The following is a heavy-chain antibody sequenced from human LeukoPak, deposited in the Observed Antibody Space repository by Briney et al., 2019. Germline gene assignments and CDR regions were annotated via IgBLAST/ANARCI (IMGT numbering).Heavy chain of an antibody. J-gene: IGHJ4*02. CDR2: IWYDGSNK. CDR1: GFTFSSYG. Sequence: GGSLRLSCAASGFTFSSYGMHWVRQAPGKGLEWVAVIWYDGSNKYYADSVKGRFTISRDNSENTLYLQMNSLRAGDTAVYYCAKEWKRWDIVANGFDYWGQGTLVTVSS. CDR3: AKEWKRWDIVANGFDY. V-gene: IGHV3-33*06. D-gene: IGHD5-12*01.